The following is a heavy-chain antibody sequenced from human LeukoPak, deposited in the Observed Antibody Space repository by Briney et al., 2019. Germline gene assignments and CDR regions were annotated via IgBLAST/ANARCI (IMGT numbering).Heavy chain of an antibody. J-gene: IGHJ4*02. CDR3: ARDMYYYDSSGLN. CDR1: GYTFTSYY. D-gene: IGHD3-22*01. V-gene: IGHV1-46*01. Sequence: ASVKVSCKASGYTFTSYYMHWVRQAPGQGLEWMGIINPSGGSTRYAQKFQGRVTMTRDMSTSTVYMELSSLRSEDTAVYYCARDMYYYDSSGLNWGQGTLVTVSS. CDR2: INPSGGST.